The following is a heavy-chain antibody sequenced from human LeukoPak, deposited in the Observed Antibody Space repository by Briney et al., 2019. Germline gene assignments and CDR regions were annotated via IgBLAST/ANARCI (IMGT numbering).Heavy chain of an antibody. Sequence: SETLSLTCTVSGVSISSYYWSWIRQAPGKGLEWIGYIYYSGSTNYNPSLKSRVNISVDTSKNQFSLQMSSVTAADTAVYYCARNSYYYGIGGFDAWGQGTLVTVSS. J-gene: IGHJ5*02. D-gene: IGHD3-10*01. V-gene: IGHV4-59*01. CDR1: GVSISSYY. CDR2: IYYSGST. CDR3: ARNSYYYGIGGFDA.